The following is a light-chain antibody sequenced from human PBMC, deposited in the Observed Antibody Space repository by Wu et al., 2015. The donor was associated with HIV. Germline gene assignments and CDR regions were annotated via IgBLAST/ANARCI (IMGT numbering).Light chain of an antibody. CDR2: AAS. CDR1: QGISSY. V-gene: IGKV1-9*01. CDR3: QQLNNYPLT. J-gene: IGKJ4*01. Sequence: DIQLTQSPSFLSASLGDRVTITCRASQGISSYLAWYQQIPGKAPKLLIYAASTLQSGVPSRFSGSGSGTDFTLTISSLQPEDFATYYCQQLNNYPLTFGGGPRWRPN.